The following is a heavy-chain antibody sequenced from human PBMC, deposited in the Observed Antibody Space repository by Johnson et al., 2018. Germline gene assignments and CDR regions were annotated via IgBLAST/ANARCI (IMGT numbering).Heavy chain of an antibody. D-gene: IGHD6-19*01. V-gene: IGHV4-59*01. CDR1: GGSISSYY. Sequence: VQLQESGPGLVKPSETLSLTCIVSGGSISSYYWSWIRQPPGRRLEWVGYIYYSGTTNYNPSLKSRVTISVETSKNQFSRNLSSLTAADTAVYYCAKCPGTSSGWYEFFHHWGQGTLVTVSA. CDR2: IYYSGTT. CDR3: AKCPGTSSGWYEFFHH. J-gene: IGHJ1*01.